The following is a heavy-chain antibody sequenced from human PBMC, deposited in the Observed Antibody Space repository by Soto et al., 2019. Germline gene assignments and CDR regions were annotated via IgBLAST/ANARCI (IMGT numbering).Heavy chain of an antibody. CDR2: IKQDGSDK. J-gene: IGHJ4*02. D-gene: IGHD4-17*01. V-gene: IGHV3-7*04. Sequence: EVQLVESGGGLVQPGGSLRLSCAASGFTFSSYWMTWVRQAPGKGLEWVANIKQDGSDKYYVDSVKGRFTISRDNAKDSLQLQINSLRAEDTAVYYGVRSRYGGCFDFWGQGTLVTVSS. CDR1: GFTFSSYW. CDR3: VRSRYGGCFDF.